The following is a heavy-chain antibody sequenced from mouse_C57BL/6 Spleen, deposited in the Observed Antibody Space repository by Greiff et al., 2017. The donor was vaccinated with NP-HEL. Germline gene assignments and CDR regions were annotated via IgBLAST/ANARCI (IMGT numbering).Heavy chain of an antibody. V-gene: IGHV1-69*01. CDR1: GYTFTSYW. CDR2: IDPSDSYT. Sequence: VQLQQPGAELVMPGASVKLSCKASGYTFTSYWMHWVKQRPGQGLEWIGEIDPSDSYTNYNQKFKGKSTLTVDKSSSTAYMQLSSLTSEDSAVYYCARLWDVGYFDVWGTGTTVTVSS. CDR3: ARLWDVGYFDV. J-gene: IGHJ1*03. D-gene: IGHD4-1*01.